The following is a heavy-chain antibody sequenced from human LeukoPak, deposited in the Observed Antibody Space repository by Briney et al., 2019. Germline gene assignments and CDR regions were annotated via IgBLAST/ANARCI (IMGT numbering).Heavy chain of an antibody. D-gene: IGHD5-24*01. CDR1: GGTFSSYA. CDR2: IIPIFGTA. V-gene: IGHV1-69*13. Sequence: GASVKVSCKASGGTFSSYAISWVRQAPGQGLEWMGGIIPIFGTANYAQKFQGRVTITADESTSTAYMELRSLRSDDTAVYYCAREMATIFDYWGQGTLVTVSS. CDR3: AREMATIFDY. J-gene: IGHJ4*02.